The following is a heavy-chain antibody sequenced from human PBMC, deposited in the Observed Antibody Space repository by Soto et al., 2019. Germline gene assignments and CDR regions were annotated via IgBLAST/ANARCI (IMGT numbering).Heavy chain of an antibody. D-gene: IGHD3-10*01. CDR2: MNPNSGNT. Sequence: QVQLVQSGAEVKKPGASVKVSCKASGYAFTSYDINWVRQATGQGLEWMGWMNPNSGNTGYAQKFQGRVTMTRNTSQSTAHMELSSLRSEDTAVYYCARGWYYGSGSPFDPWGQGTLVTVSS. V-gene: IGHV1-8*01. CDR1: GYAFTSYD. CDR3: ARGWYYGSGSPFDP. J-gene: IGHJ5*02.